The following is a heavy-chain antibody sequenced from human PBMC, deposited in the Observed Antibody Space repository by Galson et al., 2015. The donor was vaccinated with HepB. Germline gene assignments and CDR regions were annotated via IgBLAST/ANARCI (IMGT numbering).Heavy chain of an antibody. J-gene: IGHJ6*03. D-gene: IGHD6-13*01. CDR2: INAGNGNT. Sequence: SVKVSCKASGYTFTSYAMHWVRQAPGQRLEWMGWINAGNGNTKYSQKFQGRVTITRDTSASTAYMELSSLRSEDTAVYYCARGTGYSSPGYYMDVWGKGTTVTVSS. CDR3: ARGTGYSSPGYYMDV. V-gene: IGHV1-3*01. CDR1: GYTFTSYA.